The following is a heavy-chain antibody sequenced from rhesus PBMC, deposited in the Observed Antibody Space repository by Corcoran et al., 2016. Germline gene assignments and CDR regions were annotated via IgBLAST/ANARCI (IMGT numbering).Heavy chain of an antibody. D-gene: IGHD4-29*01. CDR1: GGSFSSYW. J-gene: IGHJ4*01. CDR3: ARYPDYGSTFDY. V-gene: IGHV4-80*01. CDR2: INGNSVST. Sequence: QVQLQESGPGLVKPSETLSLTCAVSGGSFSSYWWSWLRQPPGTGLEWIGEINGNSVSTNYNPSLKSLVTISKAASKNQFSLKLSSVTAADTAVYYCARYPDYGSTFDYWGQGVLVTVSS.